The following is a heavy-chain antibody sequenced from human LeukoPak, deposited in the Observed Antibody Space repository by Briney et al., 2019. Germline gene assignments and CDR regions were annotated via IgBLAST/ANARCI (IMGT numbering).Heavy chain of an antibody. Sequence: PSETLSLTCTVSGGSISSYYWSWIRQPPGKGLEWLGYIYYSGSTNYNPSLKSRVTISVDTSKNQFSLKLSSVTAADTAVYYCARSSSSGWYVWFDPWGQGTLVTVSS. CDR1: GGSISSYY. CDR2: IYYSGST. D-gene: IGHD6-19*01. CDR3: ARSSSSGWYVWFDP. V-gene: IGHV4-59*01. J-gene: IGHJ5*02.